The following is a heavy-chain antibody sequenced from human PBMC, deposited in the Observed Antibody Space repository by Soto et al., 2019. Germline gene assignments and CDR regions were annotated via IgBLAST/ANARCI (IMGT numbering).Heavy chain of an antibody. CDR3: AKDGSHNFDY. CDR2: MSYDGSNE. V-gene: IGHV3-30*18. Sequence: QVQLVESGGGVVQPGRSLRLSCAASGFTFSHYAMHWVRQAPGKGLEWVALMSYDGSNEYYADSVKGRFTISRDNSKNPLNLQMNSLRAEDTAVYYCAKDGSHNFDYWGQGTLVTVSS. D-gene: IGHD1-26*01. CDR1: GFTFSHYA. J-gene: IGHJ4*02.